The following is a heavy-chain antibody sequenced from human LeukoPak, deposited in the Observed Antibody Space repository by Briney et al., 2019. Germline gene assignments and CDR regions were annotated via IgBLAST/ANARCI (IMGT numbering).Heavy chain of an antibody. J-gene: IGHJ5*02. CDR2: IYATGST. V-gene: IGHV4-4*09. Sequence: SETLSLTCTVSGGSISSYYWSWILQPPGKGLEWIGYIYATGSTNYNPSLKSRVTISVDTSKNQFSLNLRSVTAADTAVYYCARHGSVRSPLGPWGQGTLVTVSS. CDR3: ARHGSVRSPLGP. D-gene: IGHD3-10*01. CDR1: GGSISSYY.